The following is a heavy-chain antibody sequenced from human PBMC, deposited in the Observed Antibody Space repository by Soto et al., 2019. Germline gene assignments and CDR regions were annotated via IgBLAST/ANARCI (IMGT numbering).Heavy chain of an antibody. CDR2: ISSSSSYI. CDR1: GFTFSSYS. Sequence: GGSLRLSCAASGFTFSSYSMNWVRQAPGKGLEWVSSISSSSSYIYYADSVKGRFTISRDNAKNSLYLQMNSLRAEDTAVYYCARALGGCSSTSCYSYYMDVWGKGTTVTVSS. D-gene: IGHD2-2*01. V-gene: IGHV3-21*01. J-gene: IGHJ6*03. CDR3: ARALGGCSSTSCYSYYMDV.